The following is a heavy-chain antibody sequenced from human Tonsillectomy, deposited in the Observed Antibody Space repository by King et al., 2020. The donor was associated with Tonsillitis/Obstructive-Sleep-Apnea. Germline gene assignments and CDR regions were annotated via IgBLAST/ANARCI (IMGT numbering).Heavy chain of an antibody. CDR2: ISGSGGST. V-gene: IGHV3-23*04. CDR1: GFTFSSYA. J-gene: IGHJ4*02. Sequence: QLVQSGGGLVQPGGSLRLSCAASGFTFSSYAMSWVRQAPGKRLEWVSAISGSGGSTYYADSVKGRFTISRDNSKNPLYLPMNSRRAEDTVVYYCAKGIVAAGRGYYFDYWGQGTLVTVSS. CDR3: AKGIVAAGRGYYFDY. D-gene: IGHD6-13*01.